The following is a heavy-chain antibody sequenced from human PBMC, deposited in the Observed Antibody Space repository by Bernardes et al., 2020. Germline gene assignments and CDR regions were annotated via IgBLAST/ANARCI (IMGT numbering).Heavy chain of an antibody. J-gene: IGHJ4*02. CDR3: ARVGGSDSSGYYFDY. CDR1: GGSFSGYY. V-gene: IGHV4-34*01. Sequence: SEPLSLTCAVYGGSFSGYYWSWIRQPPGKGLEWIGEINHSGSTNYNPSLKSRVTISVDTSKNQFSLKLSSVTAADTAVYYCARVGGSDSSGYYFDYWGQGTLVTVSS. CDR2: INHSGST. D-gene: IGHD3-22*01.